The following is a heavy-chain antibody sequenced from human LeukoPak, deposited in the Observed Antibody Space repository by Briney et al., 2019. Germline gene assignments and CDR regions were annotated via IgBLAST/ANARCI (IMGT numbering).Heavy chain of an antibody. D-gene: IGHD3-22*01. CDR1: GGSISTGSYY. V-gene: IGHV4-39*01. Sequence: SETLSLTCTVSGGSISTGSYYWGWIRQPPGKGLEWIGSSTYYNPSLKSRVTISVDTSKNQFSLKLSSVTAADTAVYYCTRTLNYFDSSGHYYRDYWGQGTLVTVSS. CDR3: TRTLNYFDSSGHYYRDY. CDR2: ST. J-gene: IGHJ4*02.